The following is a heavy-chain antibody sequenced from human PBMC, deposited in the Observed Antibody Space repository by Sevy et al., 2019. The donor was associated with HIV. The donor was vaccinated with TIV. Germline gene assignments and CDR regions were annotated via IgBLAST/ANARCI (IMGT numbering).Heavy chain of an antibody. V-gene: IGHV4-38-2*02. CDR1: GYSFGSIYY. CDR3: ARDLGLGIQFDY. J-gene: IGHJ4*02. Sequence: SETLSLTCTVSGYSFGSIYYWGWIRQPPGKGLEWIGSVYHSGSTYYNPSLKSRVTISVDTSKNRFSLKVTSVTAADTDVYYCARDLGLGIQFDYWGQGTLVTVSS. D-gene: IGHD3-9*01. CDR2: VYHSGST.